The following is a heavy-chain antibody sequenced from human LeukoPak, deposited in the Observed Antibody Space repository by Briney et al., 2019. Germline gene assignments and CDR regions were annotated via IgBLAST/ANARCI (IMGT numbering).Heavy chain of an antibody. CDR1: GGSFSGYY. V-gene: IGHV4-34*01. Sequence: SETLSLTCAVYGGSFSGYYWFWIRQPPGKGLEWIGEIDHIGSTNYNPSLKSRVTISVDTSKNLFSLKLSSVTAADTAVYFCARRFLTAWELPVLWGQGTLVTVSS. D-gene: IGHD1-26*01. J-gene: IGHJ4*02. CDR2: IDHIGST. CDR3: ARRFLTAWELPVL.